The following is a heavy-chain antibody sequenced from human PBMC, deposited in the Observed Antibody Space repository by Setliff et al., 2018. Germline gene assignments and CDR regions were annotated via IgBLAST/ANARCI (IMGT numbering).Heavy chain of an antibody. CDR3: ARGRHHDTLSGYIDF. Sequence: PGGSLRLSCVASGFTFSNHGMLWVRQAPGKGLEWVALIWYDGDNKYYADSVKGRFTVSRDNSKNTLYLQMNSLRAEDTAFYYCARGRHHDTLSGYIDFLGQGTLVTVSS. CDR1: GFTFSNHG. J-gene: IGHJ4*02. D-gene: IGHD3-9*01. V-gene: IGHV3-33*08. CDR2: IWYDGDNK.